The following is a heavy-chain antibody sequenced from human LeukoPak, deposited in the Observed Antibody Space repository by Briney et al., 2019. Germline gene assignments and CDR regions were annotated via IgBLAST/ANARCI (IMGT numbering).Heavy chain of an antibody. J-gene: IGHJ4*02. CDR1: GGSISSSSYY. CDR2: IYYSGST. V-gene: IGHV4-39*07. Sequence: SETLSLTCTVSGGSISSSSYYWGWIRQPPGKGLEWIGSIYYSGSTYYNPSLKSRVTISVDTSKNQFSLKLSSVTAADTAVYYCARGWDRATVTTFDYWGQGTLVTVSS. CDR3: ARGWDRATVTTFDY. D-gene: IGHD4-17*01.